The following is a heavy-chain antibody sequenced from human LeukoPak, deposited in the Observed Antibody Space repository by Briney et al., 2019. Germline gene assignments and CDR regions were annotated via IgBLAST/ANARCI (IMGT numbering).Heavy chain of an antibody. V-gene: IGHV3-7*01. D-gene: IGHD4-17*01. Sequence: GGSLRLSCAASGLTFSNTWMTWVRQFPGKELEWVANINGDGSVKNHVDSVKGRFTISRDNARNSPYLQMNSLRAEDTAIYYCARDPAYGALDYWGPGTLVTVSS. CDR3: ARDPAYGALDY. J-gene: IGHJ4*02. CDR2: INGDGSVK. CDR1: GLTFSNTW.